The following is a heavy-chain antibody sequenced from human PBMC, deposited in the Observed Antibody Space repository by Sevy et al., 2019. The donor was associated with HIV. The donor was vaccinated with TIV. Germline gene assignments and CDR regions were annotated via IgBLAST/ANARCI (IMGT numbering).Heavy chain of an antibody. CDR1: GDSISSYY. Sequence: SETLSLTCTVSGDSISSYYWSWIRQPPGKGLEWIGYIYYSGITDYNPSLKSRVTISVDTSKNQFSLKLNSVTAAETAVYYCARAIAAPRGMDVWGQGTTVTVSS. V-gene: IGHV4-59*01. J-gene: IGHJ6*02. CDR3: ARAIAAPRGMDV. D-gene: IGHD6-13*01. CDR2: IYYSGIT.